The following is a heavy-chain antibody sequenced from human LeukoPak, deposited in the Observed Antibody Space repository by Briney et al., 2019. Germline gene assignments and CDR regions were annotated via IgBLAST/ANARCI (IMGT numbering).Heavy chain of an antibody. CDR2: IYYSGST. CDR1: GGSISSYY. Sequence: PSETLSLTCTVSGGSISSYYWSWIRQPPGKGLEWIGYIYYSGSTNYNPSLKSRVTISVDTSKNQFSLKLSSVTAADTAVYYCARGLGYGDDDAFDIWGQGTMVTVSS. J-gene: IGHJ3*02. CDR3: ARGLGYGDDDAFDI. V-gene: IGHV4-59*12. D-gene: IGHD4-17*01.